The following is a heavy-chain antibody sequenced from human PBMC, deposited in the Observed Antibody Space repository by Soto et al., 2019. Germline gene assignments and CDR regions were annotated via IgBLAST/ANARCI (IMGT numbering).Heavy chain of an antibody. Sequence: PSETLSLTCAVYGGSFSGYYWSWIRQPPGKGLEWIGEINHSGSTNYNPSLKSRVTISVDTSKNQFSLKLGSVTAADTAVYYCARGARGRSGGSRVYYYGMDVWGQGTTVTVSS. CDR1: GGSFSGYY. V-gene: IGHV4-34*01. D-gene: IGHD2-15*01. J-gene: IGHJ6*02. CDR2: INHSGST. CDR3: ARGARGRSGGSRVYYYGMDV.